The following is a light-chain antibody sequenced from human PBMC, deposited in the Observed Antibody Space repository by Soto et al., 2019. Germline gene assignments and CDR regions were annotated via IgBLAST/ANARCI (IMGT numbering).Light chain of an antibody. V-gene: IGLV4-69*01. CDR2: LNSDGSH. Sequence: QLVLTQSPSASASLGASVKLTCTLSSGHSSYAIAWHQQQPEKGPPYLMRLNSDGSHTKGDWIPDRFSGSSSGAARSLTISRLQSEDEDDYYCQTRGSGIGVFGGGTKLTVL. CDR1: SGHSSYA. J-gene: IGLJ3*02. CDR3: QTRGSGIGV.